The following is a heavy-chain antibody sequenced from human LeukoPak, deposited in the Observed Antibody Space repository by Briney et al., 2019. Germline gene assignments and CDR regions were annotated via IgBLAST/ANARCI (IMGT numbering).Heavy chain of an antibody. D-gene: IGHD6-19*01. Sequence: PSETLSLTCAVNGGSFSGYYWSWIRQPPGKGLEWIGEINHSGSTNYNPSLKSRVIISVDTSKNQFSLKLSSVTAADTAVYYCARDVAGSAFDIWGQGTMVTVSS. CDR2: INHSGST. V-gene: IGHV4-34*01. CDR1: GGSFSGYY. J-gene: IGHJ3*02. CDR3: ARDVAGSAFDI.